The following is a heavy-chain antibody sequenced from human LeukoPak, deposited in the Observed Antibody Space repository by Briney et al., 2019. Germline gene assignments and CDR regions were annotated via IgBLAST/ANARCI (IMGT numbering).Heavy chain of an antibody. V-gene: IGHV3-9*01. J-gene: IGHJ4*02. CDR2: ISWNSGGI. CDR3: VKGRGGRIQPVHGGY. D-gene: IGHD5-18*01. CDR1: GFQFDDYA. Sequence: GGSLRLSCAASGFQFDDYAMHWVRLAPGKGLEWVSGISWNSGGIGYADSLKGRFTISRDNAKNSLYLQINSLRAEDTALYYCVKGRGGRIQPVHGGYWGQGTLVTVSS.